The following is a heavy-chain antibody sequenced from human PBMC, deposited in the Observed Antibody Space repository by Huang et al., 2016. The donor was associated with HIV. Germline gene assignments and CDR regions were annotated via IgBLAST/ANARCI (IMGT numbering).Heavy chain of an antibody. CDR1: GFSISSYW. Sequence: EVQLVESGGGLVQPGGSLRLSCAASGFSISSYWMHWVRQAPGQGVVGVSRINSDGSSTSYADSGKGRFTICRDNAKNTLYLKMNSLRAEDTAVYYCARDPRIQSWLNFFDYWGQGTLVSVSS. J-gene: IGHJ4*02. V-gene: IGHV3-74*01. D-gene: IGHD3-22*01. CDR3: ARDPRIQSWLNFFDY. CDR2: INSDGSST.